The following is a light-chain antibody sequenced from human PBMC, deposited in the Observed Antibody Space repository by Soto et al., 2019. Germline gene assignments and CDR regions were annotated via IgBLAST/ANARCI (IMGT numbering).Light chain of an antibody. CDR1: QSVSSSY. CDR2: GAS. J-gene: IGKJ1*01. Sequence: EIVLTQSPGTLSLSPGERATLSCRASQSVSSSYLAWYQQKPGQAHRLLSYGASSRATGIPDRFSGSGSGTDFTLTISRLEPEDFAVYYRQHYGSSPWTFGQGTKVEIK. V-gene: IGKV3-20*01. CDR3: QHYGSSPWT.